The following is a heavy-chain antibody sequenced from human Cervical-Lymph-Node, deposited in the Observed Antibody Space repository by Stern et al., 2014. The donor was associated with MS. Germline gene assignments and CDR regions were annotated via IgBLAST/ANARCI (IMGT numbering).Heavy chain of an antibody. V-gene: IGHV1-18*04. CDR3: AGYYYHGMDV. CDR1: GYTLTNYG. Sequence: VQLVESGAEVKKPGATVKVSCKASGYTLTNYGINWVRQAPGKGLEWMGWISAYNGNTNYAQKFQGGVTLTTDTSTTTAYMDLRSLRSDDTAIYYCAGYYYHGMDVWGQGTTVTVSS. J-gene: IGHJ6*02. CDR2: ISAYNGNT.